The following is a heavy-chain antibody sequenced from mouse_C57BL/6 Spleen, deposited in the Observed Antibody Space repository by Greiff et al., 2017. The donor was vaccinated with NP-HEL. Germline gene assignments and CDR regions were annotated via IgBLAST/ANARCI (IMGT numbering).Heavy chain of an antibody. CDR2: IYPGSGST. CDR1: GYTFTSYW. V-gene: IGHV1-55*01. Sequence: QVQLQQPGAELVKPGASVKMSCKASGYTFTSYWITWVKQRPGQGLEWIGDIYPGSGSTNYNEKFKSKATLTVDTSSSTAYMQLSSLTSEDSAVYYCARFYDYDVWFAYWGQGTLVTVSA. CDR3: ARFYDYDVWFAY. D-gene: IGHD2-4*01. J-gene: IGHJ3*01.